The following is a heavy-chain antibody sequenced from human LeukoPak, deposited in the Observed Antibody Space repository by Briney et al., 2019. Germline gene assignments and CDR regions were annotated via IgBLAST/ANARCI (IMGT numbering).Heavy chain of an antibody. CDR2: ITGSSSYI. D-gene: IGHD1-26*01. J-gene: IGHJ4*02. V-gene: IGHV3-21*06. CDR3: ARVGIVGATTGFDY. CDR1: GFTFSRSD. Sequence: GGSLRLSCAASGFTFSRSDMNWVRQAPGKGLEWVSSITGSSSYIYYADSLKGRFTISRDNAKNSLYLQMNSLRAEDTAVYYCARVGIVGATTGFDYWGQGTLVTVSS.